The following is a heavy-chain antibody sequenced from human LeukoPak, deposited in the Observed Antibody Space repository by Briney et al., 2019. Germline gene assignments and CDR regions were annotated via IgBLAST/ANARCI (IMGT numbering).Heavy chain of an antibody. CDR1: GGSISSSSYY. CDR2: IYYSGST. J-gene: IGHJ4*02. CDR3: ASSGGYDYGWGSYRHSDY. Sequence: SETLSLTCTVSGGSISSSSYYWGWIRQPPGKGLEWIGSIYYSGSTYYNPSLKSRVTISVDTSKNQFSLKLSSVTAADTAVYYCASSGGYDYGWGSYRHSDYWGQGTLVTVSS. V-gene: IGHV4-39*07. D-gene: IGHD3-16*02.